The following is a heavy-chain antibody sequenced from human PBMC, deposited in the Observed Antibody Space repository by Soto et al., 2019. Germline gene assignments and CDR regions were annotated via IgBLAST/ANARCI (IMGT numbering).Heavy chain of an antibody. D-gene: IGHD3-9*01. J-gene: IGHJ3*02. CDR1: GFTFSSYA. Sequence: GGSLRLSCAASGFTFSSYAMHWVRQAPGKGLEWVAVISYDGSNKYYADSVKGQFTISRDNSKNTLYLQMNSLRAEDTAVYYCARELIVGYDILTGYYRRHDAFDIWGQGTMVTVSS. V-gene: IGHV3-30-3*01. CDR3: ARELIVGYDILTGYYRRHDAFDI. CDR2: ISYDGSNK.